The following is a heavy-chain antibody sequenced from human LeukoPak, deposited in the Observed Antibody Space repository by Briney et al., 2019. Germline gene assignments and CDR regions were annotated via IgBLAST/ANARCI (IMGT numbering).Heavy chain of an antibody. CDR2: INHSGST. V-gene: IGHV4-34*01. CDR3: ARGRYYYGSGSYFDY. Sequence: SETLSLXCAVYGGSFSGYYWSWIRQPPGKGLEWIGEINHSGSTNYNPSLKSRVTVSVDTSKNQFSLKLSSVTAADTAVYYCARGRYYYGSGSYFDYWGQGTLVTVSS. CDR1: GGSFSGYY. J-gene: IGHJ4*02. D-gene: IGHD3-10*01.